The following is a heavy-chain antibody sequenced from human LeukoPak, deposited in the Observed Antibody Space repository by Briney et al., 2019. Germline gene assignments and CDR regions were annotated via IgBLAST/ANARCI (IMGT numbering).Heavy chain of an antibody. V-gene: IGHV3-21*01. Sequence: GGSLTLSCAASGFTFSSYSMNWVRQAPGKGLEWVSSISSSSSYIYYTASVKGRFTISRDNAKNSLYLQMNSLSAEDTAVYYCAGGINQVDFDYWGQGTLVTVSS. J-gene: IGHJ4*02. D-gene: IGHD1-14*01. CDR2: ISSSSSYI. CDR1: GFTFSSYS. CDR3: AGGINQVDFDY.